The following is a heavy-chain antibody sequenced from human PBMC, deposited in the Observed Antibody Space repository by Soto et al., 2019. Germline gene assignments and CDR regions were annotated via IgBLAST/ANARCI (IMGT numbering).Heavy chain of an antibody. CDR2: INPSGGST. CDR1: GYTFTSYY. CDR3: ARDRSRYYYDSSGYDLYDWFDP. J-gene: IGHJ5*02. V-gene: IGHV1-46*01. D-gene: IGHD3-22*01. Sequence: ASVKVSCKTSGYTFTSYYIHWVRQAPGQGLEWMGIINPSGGSTSYAQKCQGRVTMTRDTSTSTVYMELSSLTSEDAAVYYCARDRSRYYYDSSGYDLYDWFDPWAQGTLVAVPS.